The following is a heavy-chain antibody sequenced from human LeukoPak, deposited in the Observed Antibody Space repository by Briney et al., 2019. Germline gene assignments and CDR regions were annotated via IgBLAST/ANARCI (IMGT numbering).Heavy chain of an antibody. V-gene: IGHV3-23*01. CDR3: ARGGQVGAGTRAFHV. CDR2: IGAGGTFT. J-gene: IGHJ3*01. D-gene: IGHD1-26*01. CDR1: GFTFSSYA. Sequence: GGSLRLSCTASGFTFSSYAMNWVRQAPGKGLEWVSGIGAGGTFTYYADSVKGRFNISRDNSRNTLYLQMRSLRAEDTAVYYCARGGQVGAGTRAFHVWGQGTMVTVSS.